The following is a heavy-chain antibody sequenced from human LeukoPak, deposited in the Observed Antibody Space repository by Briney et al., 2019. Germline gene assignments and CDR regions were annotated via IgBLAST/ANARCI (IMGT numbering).Heavy chain of an antibody. J-gene: IGHJ6*02. CDR3: AREVSFYAYGMDV. CDR1: GFTFSSYE. V-gene: IGHV3-48*03. D-gene: IGHD5/OR15-5a*01. Sequence: GGSPRLSCAASGFTFSSYEMNWVRQAPGKGLEWVSYISSSGSTIYYADSVKGRFTISRDNAKNSLCLQMNSLRAEDTAVYYCAREVSFYAYGMDVWGQGTTVTVSS. CDR2: ISSSGSTI.